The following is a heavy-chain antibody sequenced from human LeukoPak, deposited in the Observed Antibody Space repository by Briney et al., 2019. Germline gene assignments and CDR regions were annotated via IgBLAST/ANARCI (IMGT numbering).Heavy chain of an antibody. V-gene: IGHV1-18*01. D-gene: IGHD5-18*01. CDR3: ARRGYSYDYYFDY. CDR2: ISADNGHT. CDR1: GYTFSSYG. J-gene: IGHJ4*02. Sequence: ASVNVSCKASGYTFSSYGITWVRQAPGQGLEWMGWISADNGHTDYVQKLQGRVTMTTDTSTSTAYMELRSLRSDDTAVYYCARRGYSYDYYFDYWGQGTLVTVSS.